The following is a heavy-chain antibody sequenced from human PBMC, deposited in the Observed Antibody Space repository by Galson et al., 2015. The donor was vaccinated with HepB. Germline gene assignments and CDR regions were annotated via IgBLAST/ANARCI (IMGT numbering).Heavy chain of an antibody. V-gene: IGHV3-30-3*01. D-gene: IGHD6-19*01. Sequence: SLPLSCAASGFTFSSYAMHWVRQAPGKGLEWVAVISYDGSNKYYADSVKGRFTISRDNSKNTLYLQMNSLRAEDKAVYYCASGISVGGWQDYCGHATRVTVSS. J-gene: IGHJ4*01. CDR3: ASGISVGGWQDY. CDR2: ISYDGSNK. CDR1: GFTFSSYA.